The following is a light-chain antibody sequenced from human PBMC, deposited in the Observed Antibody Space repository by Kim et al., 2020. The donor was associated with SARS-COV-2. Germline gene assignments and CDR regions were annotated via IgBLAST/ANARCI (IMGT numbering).Light chain of an antibody. J-gene: IGKJ1*01. Sequence: DIQMTQSPSSLSASVGDRVTITCRASQSISSYLNWYKQKPGKPPKLLIYAASSLQSGVPSRFSGSGSGTDFTLTISSLQPEDFATYYCQQSYSTPRTFGQGTKVDIK. V-gene: IGKV1-39*01. CDR1: QSISSY. CDR2: AAS. CDR3: QQSYSTPRT.